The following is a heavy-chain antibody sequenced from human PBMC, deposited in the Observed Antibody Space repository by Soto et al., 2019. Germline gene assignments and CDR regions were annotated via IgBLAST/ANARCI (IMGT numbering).Heavy chain of an antibody. J-gene: IGHJ5*02. V-gene: IGHV1-18*01. CDR2: ISAYNGNT. Sequence: GASVKVSCKASGYTFTSYGISWVRQAPGQGLEWVGWISAYNGNTNYAQKLQGRVTMTTDTSTSTAYMELRSLRSDDTAVYYCARYYDFWSGYTKYNWFDPWGQGTLVTVSS. CDR3: ARYYDFWSGYTKYNWFDP. CDR1: GYTFTSYG. D-gene: IGHD3-3*01.